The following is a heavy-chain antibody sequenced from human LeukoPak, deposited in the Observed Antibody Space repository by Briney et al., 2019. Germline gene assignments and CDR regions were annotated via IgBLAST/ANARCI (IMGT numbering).Heavy chain of an antibody. V-gene: IGHV1-2*02. CDR3: ARARVGDSRPGI. CDR2: INPNSGAT. CDR1: GDTFTDYY. J-gene: IGHJ3*02. D-gene: IGHD6-13*01. Sequence: ASVKVSCEASGDTFTDYYMHCVRQAPEQGFEWMGWINPNSGATNYAQKFQGRVTMTRDTSISTAYMELSRLRSDDTAVYFCARARVGDSRPGIWGQGTMVTVYS.